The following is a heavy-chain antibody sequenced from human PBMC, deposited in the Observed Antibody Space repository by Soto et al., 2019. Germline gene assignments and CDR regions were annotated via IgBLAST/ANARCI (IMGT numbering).Heavy chain of an antibody. CDR1: GFTFRSYW. D-gene: IGHD6-13*01. CDR3: ARGSSYSSSWYSILGWFDP. J-gene: IGHJ5*02. V-gene: IGHV3-74*01. Sequence: GGSLRLSCAASGFTFRSYWMHWVRQAPGKGMVWVSRINNDGSTTNYADAVKGRFTISRDNAKSSLYLQMNSLRAEDTAVYYCARGSSYSSSWYSILGWFDPWGQGTLVTVSS. CDR2: INNDGSTT.